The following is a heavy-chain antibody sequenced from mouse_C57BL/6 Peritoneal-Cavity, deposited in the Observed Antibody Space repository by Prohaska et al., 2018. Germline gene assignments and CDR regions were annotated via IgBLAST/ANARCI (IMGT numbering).Heavy chain of an antibody. V-gene: IGHV1-69*02. Sequence: KASGYNFTSYWMHWVKQRPGQGLECIGESDPSDSYTNYNQKVKGKATLTVDKSSSTAYMQLSSLTSEDSAVYYCARWYYGSSFDYWGQDTTLTVSS. CDR3: ARWYYGSSFDY. D-gene: IGHD1-1*01. CDR1: GYNFTSYW. CDR2: SDPSDSYT. J-gene: IGHJ2*01.